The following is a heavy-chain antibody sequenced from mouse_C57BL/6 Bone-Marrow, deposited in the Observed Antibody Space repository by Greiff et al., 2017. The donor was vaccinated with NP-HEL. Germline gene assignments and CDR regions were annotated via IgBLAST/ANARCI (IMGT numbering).Heavy chain of an antibody. CDR1: GYTFTSHW. J-gene: IGHJ1*03. CDR2: IFPGSGST. Sequence: VQLQQSGPELVRPGASVKISCKAPGYTFTSHWMQWVRQRPGQGLEWIGEIFPGSGSTYYNEKFKGKATLTVDPSSSTAYMQLSSLTSEDSAVYFCARNRGLRRDWYFDVWGTGTTVTVSS. CDR3: ARNRGLRRDWYFDV. V-gene: IGHV1-56*01. D-gene: IGHD2-2*01.